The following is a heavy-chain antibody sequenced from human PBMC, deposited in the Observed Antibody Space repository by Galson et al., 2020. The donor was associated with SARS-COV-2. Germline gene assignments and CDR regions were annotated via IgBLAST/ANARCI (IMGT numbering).Heavy chain of an antibody. J-gene: IGHJ4*02. CDR3: AREWGDKSSSVCEY. CDR1: GYTFTSYY. CDR2: INPRDDIT. V-gene: IGHV1-46*01. Sequence: ASVKVPCKTSGYTFTSYYIHWVRQAPGQGLEWVGIINPRDDITSYAQKFQGRVTMTRDTSTSTVHMELSSLRPEDTAVYYCAREWGDKSSSVCEYCGRGTLVTVSS. D-gene: IGHD2-21*01.